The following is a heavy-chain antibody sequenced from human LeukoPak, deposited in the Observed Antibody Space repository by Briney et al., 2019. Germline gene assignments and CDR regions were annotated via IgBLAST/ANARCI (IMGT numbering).Heavy chain of an antibody. CDR1: GRSISSGGYY. J-gene: IGHJ5*02. Sequence: SDTLSLTYTVSGRSISSGGYYWSWIRQPPGKGLEWIGYIYHSGSTYYNPSLKSRVTISVDRSKNQFSLKLSSVTAADTAVYYCARGYYDFWSGYSNWFDPWGQGTLVTVSS. D-gene: IGHD3-3*01. V-gene: IGHV4-30-2*01. CDR3: ARGYYDFWSGYSNWFDP. CDR2: IYHSGST.